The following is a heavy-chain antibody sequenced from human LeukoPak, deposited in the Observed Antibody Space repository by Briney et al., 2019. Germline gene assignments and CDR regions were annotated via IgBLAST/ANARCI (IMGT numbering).Heavy chain of an antibody. CDR1: GGSFSGYY. CDR3: ARGLVGATNKTFDY. V-gene: IGHV4-34*01. D-gene: IGHD1-26*01. Sequence: SETLSLTCAVYGGSFSGYYWSWIRQPPGKGLEWIGEINHSGSTNYNPSLKSRVTISVDTSKNQFSLKLSSVTAADTAVYYCARGLVGATNKTFDYWGQGTLVTVSS. CDR2: INHSGST. J-gene: IGHJ4*02.